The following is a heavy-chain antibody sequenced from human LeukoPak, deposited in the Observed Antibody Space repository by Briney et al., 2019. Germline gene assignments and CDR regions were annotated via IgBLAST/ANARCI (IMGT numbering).Heavy chain of an antibody. CDR3: ARHRGCTGGTCYRHFDP. D-gene: IGHD2-15*01. J-gene: IGHJ5*02. CDR2: VYSSGGT. V-gene: IGHV4-59*08. Sequence: SETLSLTCTVSGGSISGYYWSWIRQSPGKGLEWIGYVYSSGGTNYNPSLKSRVSIPVDMSKNQLSLELNSVTTADTAMYYCARHRGCTGGTCYRHFDPWGQGTLVTVSS. CDR1: GGSISGYY.